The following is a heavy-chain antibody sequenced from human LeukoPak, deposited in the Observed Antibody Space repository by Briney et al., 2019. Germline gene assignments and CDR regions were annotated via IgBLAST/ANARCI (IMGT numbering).Heavy chain of an antibody. CDR3: ATLVSTRYYFDY. CDR1: GGSIRGYF. D-gene: IGHD5/OR15-5a*01. V-gene: IGHV4-59*08. Sequence: SETLSLTCTVSGGSIRGYFWSWIRQPPGEGLQFIGYIYYTGAASYNPSLHSRVSMSVDTSKNQFSLKVSSVTAADTAVYFCATLVSTRYYFDYWGQGTLVTVSS. J-gene: IGHJ4*02. CDR2: IYYTGAA.